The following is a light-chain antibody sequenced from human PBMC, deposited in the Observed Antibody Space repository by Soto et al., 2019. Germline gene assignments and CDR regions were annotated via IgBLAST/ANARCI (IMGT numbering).Light chain of an antibody. CDR3: LQYQIYPLT. CDR2: KAS. Sequence: DIQMTQSPSTLSASIGDRVTITCRASQSIGRELAWYQQKPGKAPKLLIYKASSLESGVPSTFSGSGSGTEFSLTVSSXQPDDFAAYYCLQYQIYPLTFGGGTKVDIK. V-gene: IGKV1-5*03. J-gene: IGKJ4*01. CDR1: QSIGRE.